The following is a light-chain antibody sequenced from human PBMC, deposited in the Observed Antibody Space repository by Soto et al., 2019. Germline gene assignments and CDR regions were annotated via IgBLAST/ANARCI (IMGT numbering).Light chain of an antibody. CDR1: QSVSRY. J-gene: IGKJ5*01. CDR3: QQYDNWPSIT. V-gene: IGKV3-15*01. Sequence: EVVMTQSRATLSVSPGERATLSCRASQSVSRYLAWYQQKPGQAPRLLIYGASARATGIPARFSGSGSGTEFTLTISSLQSEDFAVYYCQQYDNWPSITFGQGTRLEIK. CDR2: GAS.